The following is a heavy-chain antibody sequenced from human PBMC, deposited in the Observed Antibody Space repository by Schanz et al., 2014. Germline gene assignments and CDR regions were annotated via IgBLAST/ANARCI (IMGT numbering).Heavy chain of an antibody. CDR3: ARYLEGCDGGEGGFDP. CDR1: GFTVTTNH. Sequence: EVQLLESGGGLVQPGGSLRLSCAVSGFTVTTNHMSWVRQAPGKGLEWLSSFDGKSTTVYYADSVKGRFTVSRDNSKNTLYLQMNTLRAEDTAEDDGARYLEGCDGGEGGFDPWGQGTLVTVSS. D-gene: IGHD4-17*01. V-gene: IGHV3-48*01. CDR2: FDGKSTTV. J-gene: IGHJ5*02.